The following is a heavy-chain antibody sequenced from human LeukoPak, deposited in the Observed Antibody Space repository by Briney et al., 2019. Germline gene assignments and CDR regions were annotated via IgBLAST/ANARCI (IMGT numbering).Heavy chain of an antibody. J-gene: IGHJ6*02. Sequence: SETLSLTCTVSGGSISSGGYYWSWIRQHPGKGLEWIGYIYYSGSTYYNPSLKSRVTISVDTSKNQFSLKLSSVTAADTAVYYCARVATVNNYYGMDVWGQGTTVTVSS. CDR1: GGSISSGGYY. CDR2: IYYSGST. CDR3: ARVATVNNYYGMDV. D-gene: IGHD4-4*01. V-gene: IGHV4-31*03.